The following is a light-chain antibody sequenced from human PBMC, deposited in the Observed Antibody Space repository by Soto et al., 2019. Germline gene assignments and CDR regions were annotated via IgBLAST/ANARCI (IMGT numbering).Light chain of an antibody. CDR2: GAS. CDR3: QQYGSSPTWT. J-gene: IGKJ1*01. V-gene: IGKV3-20*01. CDR1: QSVSSNY. Sequence: ESVLTQSPGTLSLSPVERATLSCRSSQSVSSNYLAWYQQKPGQAPRLLIYGASTRATGIPDRFSGSGSGTGFTLTISRLEPEDSAVYYCQQYGSSPTWTFGQGTKVDIK.